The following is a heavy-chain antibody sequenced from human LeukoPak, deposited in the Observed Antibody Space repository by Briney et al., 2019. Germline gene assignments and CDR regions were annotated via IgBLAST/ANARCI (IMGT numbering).Heavy chain of an antibody. Sequence: PGGSLRLSCAASGITFGNNWMHWVRQGPGKGXXXXSRINSDGGGAISADSVKGRFTVSRDNAKNTLYLQMNSLRAEDTAVYYCARDVPHNWFDTWGQGTLVTVSS. V-gene: IGHV3-74*01. J-gene: IGHJ5*02. CDR1: GITFGNNW. CDR2: INSDGGGA. CDR3: ARDVPHNWFDT.